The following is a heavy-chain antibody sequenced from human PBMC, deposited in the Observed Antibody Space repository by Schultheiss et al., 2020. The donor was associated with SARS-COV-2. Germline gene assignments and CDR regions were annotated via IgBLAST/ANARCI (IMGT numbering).Heavy chain of an antibody. CDR3: ARDLAAAGTDFDY. V-gene: IGHV4-34*01. CDR1: GGSLSGDY. Sequence: SETLSLTCAVSGGSLSGDYWSWIRQSPGKGLEWIGEIDHSGSSNYSPSLKSRATISVDTSRNQFSLKLSSVTAADTAVYYCARDLAAAGTDFDYWGQGTLVTVSS. J-gene: IGHJ4*02. CDR2: IDHSGSS. D-gene: IGHD6-13*01.